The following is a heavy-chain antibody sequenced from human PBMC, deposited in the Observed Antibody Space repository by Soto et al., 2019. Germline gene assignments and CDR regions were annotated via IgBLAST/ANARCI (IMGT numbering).Heavy chain of an antibody. CDR1: GFTFSDYY. D-gene: IGHD3-22*01. CDR3: ARDRGYYYDIRDPVY. CDR2: ISSSSSYT. Sequence: PGGSLRLSCAASGFTFSDYYMSWIRQAPGKGLEWVSKISSSSSYTNYADSVKGRFTISRDNAKNSLYLQMNSLRAEDTAVYYCARDRGYYYDIRDPVYWGQGTLVTVSS. V-gene: IGHV3-11*05. J-gene: IGHJ4*02.